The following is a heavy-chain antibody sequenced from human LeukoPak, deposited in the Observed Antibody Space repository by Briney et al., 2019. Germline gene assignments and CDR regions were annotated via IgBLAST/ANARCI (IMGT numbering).Heavy chain of an antibody. D-gene: IGHD3-22*01. J-gene: IGHJ4*02. CDR2: ISGSGGDT. Sequence: GGSLRLSCVGSGFTFSRSAMSWVRLAPGKGREWVSGISGSGGDTYYTDSVKGRFTISRDNAGTTVSLQMNRLTTDDTAVYFCAKEGRLTVAAVVVENYFDYWGQGTPVIVSA. CDR1: GFTFSRSA. CDR3: AKEGRLTVAAVVVENYFDY. V-gene: IGHV3-23*01.